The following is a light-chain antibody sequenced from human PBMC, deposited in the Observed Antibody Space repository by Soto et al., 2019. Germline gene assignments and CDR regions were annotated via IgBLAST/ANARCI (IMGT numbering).Light chain of an antibody. CDR3: QQRSNWET. CDR1: QSVSSY. V-gene: IGKV3-11*01. J-gene: IGKJ3*01. Sequence: EIVLTQSPATLSLSPGERATLSCRASQSVSSYLAWYQQKPGQAPRLLIYDASNRATGIPARFRGSGSGTDFTLTISSLEPEDFAVYYCQQRSNWETFGPGTKVDIK. CDR2: DAS.